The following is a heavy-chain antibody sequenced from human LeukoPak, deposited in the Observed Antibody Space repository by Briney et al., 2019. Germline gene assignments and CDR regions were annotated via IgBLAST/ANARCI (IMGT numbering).Heavy chain of an antibody. Sequence: SETLSLTCTVSGGSVSSGSYYWSWIRQPPGKGLEWIGYIYYSGSTNYNPSLKSRVTISVDTSKNQFSLKLSSVTAADTAVYYCARDQVAGEYGMDVWGQGTTVTVS. CDR1: GGSVSSGSYY. V-gene: IGHV4-61*01. CDR2: IYYSGST. D-gene: IGHD1-14*01. J-gene: IGHJ6*02. CDR3: ARDQVAGEYGMDV.